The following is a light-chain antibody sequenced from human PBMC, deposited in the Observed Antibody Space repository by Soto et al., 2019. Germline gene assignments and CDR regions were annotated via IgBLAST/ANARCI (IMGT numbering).Light chain of an antibody. CDR2: GAS. Sequence: DIQLTQSPFFLSASVGDRVTITCRASQGIRSYVAWYQQRPGKAPELLIYGASTLRTGVASRFSGSGSGTEFTLTISSLQPEYFATYFCQQLNICPPLFTFGPGTKVDIK. CDR3: QQLNICPPLFT. J-gene: IGKJ3*01. V-gene: IGKV1-9*01. CDR1: QGIRSY.